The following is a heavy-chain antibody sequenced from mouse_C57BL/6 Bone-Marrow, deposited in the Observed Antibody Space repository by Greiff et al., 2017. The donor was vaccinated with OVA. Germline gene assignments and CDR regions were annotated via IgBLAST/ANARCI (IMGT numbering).Heavy chain of an antibody. CDR2: IYPSDSET. D-gene: IGHD2-2*01. V-gene: IGHV1-61*01. CDR3: ARTAMVKAWFAY. CDR1: GYTFTSYW. J-gene: IGHJ3*01. Sequence: VQLQQPGAELVRPESSVKLSCKASGYTFTSYWMDWVKQRPGQGLEWIGNIYPSDSETHYNQKFKDKATLTVDKSSSTAYMQLSSLTSEDSAVYYCARTAMVKAWFAYWGQGTLVTVSA.